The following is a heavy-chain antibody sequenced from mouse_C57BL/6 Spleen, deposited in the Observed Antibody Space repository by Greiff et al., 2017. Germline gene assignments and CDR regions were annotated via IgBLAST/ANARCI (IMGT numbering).Heavy chain of an antibody. J-gene: IGHJ1*03. CDR3: ARNYGPNWDDWYFDV. Sequence: VQLQPSGPVLVKPGASVKMSCKASGYTFTDYYMNWVKQTPGKSLEWIGVINPYNGGTSYNQKFKGTATLTVDDSSSTAYMELNSMTSEDSSVYYYARNYGPNWDDWYFDVWGTGTPVTVSS. CDR1: GYTFTDYY. CDR2: INPYNGGT. V-gene: IGHV1-19*01. D-gene: IGHD4-1*01.